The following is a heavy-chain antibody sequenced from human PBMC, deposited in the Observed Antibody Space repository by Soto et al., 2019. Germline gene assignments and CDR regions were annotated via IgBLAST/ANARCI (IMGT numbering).Heavy chain of an antibody. CDR1: GFTFSSYA. V-gene: IGHV3-64D*06. J-gene: IGHJ6*02. CDR3: VKDAHCSSTSCYIYYYGMDV. CDR2: ISSNGGST. Sequence: GGSLRLSCSASGFTFSSYAMHWVRQAPGKGLEYVSAISSNGGSTYYADSVKGRFTISRDNSKNTLYLQMSGLRAEDTAVYYCVKDAHCSSTSCYIYYYGMDVWGQGTTVTVSS. D-gene: IGHD2-2*02.